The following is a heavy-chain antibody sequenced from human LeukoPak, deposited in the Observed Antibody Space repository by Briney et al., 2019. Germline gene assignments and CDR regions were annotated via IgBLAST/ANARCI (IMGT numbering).Heavy chain of an antibody. CDR3: ARFPYSLLADGIDY. D-gene: IGHD5-18*01. V-gene: IGHV4-31*03. CDR1: GGSISSGGYY. J-gene: IGHJ4*02. CDR2: IYYSGST. Sequence: SETLSLTCTVSGGSISSGGYYWSWIRQHPGKGLEWIGYIYYSGSTYYNPSLKSRVTISVDTSKNQFSLKLSPVTAADTAVYYCARFPYSLLADGIDYWGQGTLVTVSS.